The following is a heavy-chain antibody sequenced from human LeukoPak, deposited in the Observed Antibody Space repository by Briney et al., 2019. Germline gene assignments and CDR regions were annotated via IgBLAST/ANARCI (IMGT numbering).Heavy chain of an antibody. J-gene: IGHJ4*02. Sequence: SGTLSLTCAVSGGSISSSNWWSWVRQPPGKGLEWIGYNYYSGSTNYNPSLKSRVTISVDTSKNQFSLKLSSVTAADTAVYYCARLRLDDYDSSATYYFDYWGQGTLVTVSS. CDR2: NYYSGST. D-gene: IGHD3-22*01. V-gene: IGHV4-4*02. CDR1: GGSISSSNW. CDR3: ARLRLDDYDSSATYYFDY.